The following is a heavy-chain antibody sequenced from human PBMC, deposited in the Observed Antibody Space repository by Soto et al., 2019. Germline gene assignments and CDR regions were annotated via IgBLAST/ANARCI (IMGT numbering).Heavy chain of an antibody. Sequence: EVQLVESGGGLVKPGGSLRLSCAASGFTFTRYSMNWVRQAPGKGLEWVSSISSTTNYIYYRDSMKGRFTISRDNAKNSLYLEMNSLRAEDTAVYYCARESEDLTSNFDYWGQGTLVTVSS. CDR3: ARESEDLTSNFDY. J-gene: IGHJ4*02. CDR2: ISSTTNYI. CDR1: GFTFTRYS. V-gene: IGHV3-21*06.